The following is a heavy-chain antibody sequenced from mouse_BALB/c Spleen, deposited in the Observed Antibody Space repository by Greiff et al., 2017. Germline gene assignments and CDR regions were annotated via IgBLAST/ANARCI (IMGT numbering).Heavy chain of an antibody. V-gene: IGHV1-5*01. CDR2: IYPGNSDT. D-gene: IGHD2-4*01. J-gene: IGHJ4*01. Sequence: EVQLQQSGTVLARPGASVKMSCKASGYTFTSYWMHWVKQRPGQGLEWIGAIYPGNSDTSYNQKFKGKAKLTAVTSTSTAYMELSSLTNEDSAVYYCTRDPDYDLGLYAMDYWGQGTSVTVSS. CDR3: TRDPDYDLGLYAMDY. CDR1: GYTFTSYW.